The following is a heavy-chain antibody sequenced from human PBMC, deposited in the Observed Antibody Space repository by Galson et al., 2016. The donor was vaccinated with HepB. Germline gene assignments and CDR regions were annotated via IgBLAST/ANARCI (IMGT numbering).Heavy chain of an antibody. J-gene: IGHJ4*02. CDR1: RGSLSGFS. CDR3: ATSSSSASEF. D-gene: IGHD6-6*01. CDR2: IYYSGTT. Sequence: SETLSLTCSVTRGSLSGFSWNWIRQPPGKGLEWLGYIYYSGTTNFNPSLKSRITMSVDTSKKQVSLNMISVTAADTAVYYCATSSSSASEFWGQGILVTVSS. V-gene: IGHV4-59*01.